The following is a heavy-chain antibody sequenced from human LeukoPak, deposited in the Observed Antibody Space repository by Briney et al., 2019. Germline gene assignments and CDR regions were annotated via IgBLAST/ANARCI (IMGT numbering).Heavy chain of an antibody. CDR2: INNVGNII. J-gene: IGHJ4*02. D-gene: IGHD5-12*01. V-gene: IGHV3-11*04. Sequence: GGSLRLSCAASGFTLTDNYMSWIRQAPGKGLEWVAYINNVGNIIYYADSVKGRFTISRDNAKNSLFLQMNSLRAEDTALYYCARAEGYGAIDYWGQGTLVIVSS. CDR1: GFTLTDNY. CDR3: ARAEGYGAIDY.